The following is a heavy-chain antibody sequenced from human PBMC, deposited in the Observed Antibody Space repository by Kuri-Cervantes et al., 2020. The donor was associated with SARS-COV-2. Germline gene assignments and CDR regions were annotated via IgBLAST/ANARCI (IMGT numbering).Heavy chain of an antibody. J-gene: IGHJ6*02. CDR2: INSDGSST. CDR1: GFTFSSYW. Sequence: LSLTCAASGFTFSSYWMHWVRQVPGKGLVWVSRINSDGSSTSYADSVKGRFTISRDNAKNTLYLQMNSLRAEDTAVYYCARVPSITMVRGANSYGMDVWGQGTTVTVSS. CDR3: ARVPSITMVRGANSYGMDV. V-gene: IGHV3-74*01. D-gene: IGHD3-10*01.